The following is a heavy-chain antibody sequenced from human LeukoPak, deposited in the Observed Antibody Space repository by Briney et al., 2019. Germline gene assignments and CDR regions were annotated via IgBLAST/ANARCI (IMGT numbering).Heavy chain of an antibody. CDR3: AKDHPAYYYDSSGYFFDY. Sequence: GGSLRLSCAASGFTFSTYAMAWVRQAPGKGLEWVSSISGSGGDTYYTDSVKGRFTISRDNSKNTLYLQMNSLRAEDTAVYYCAKDHPAYYYDSSGYFFDYWGQGTLVTVSS. CDR1: GFTFSTYA. D-gene: IGHD3-22*01. J-gene: IGHJ4*02. V-gene: IGHV3-23*01. CDR2: ISGSGGDT.